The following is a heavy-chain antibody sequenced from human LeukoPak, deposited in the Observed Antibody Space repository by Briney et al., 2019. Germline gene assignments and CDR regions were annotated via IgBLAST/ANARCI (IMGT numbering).Heavy chain of an antibody. CDR1: GYTFTGYY. V-gene: IGHV1-18*04. D-gene: IGHD6-13*01. J-gene: IGHJ4*02. Sequence: ASVKVSCKASGYTFTGYYMHWVRQTPGQGLEWMGWINPNSGNTNYAQKLQGRVTMTTDTSTSTAYMELRSLRSDDTAVYYCARAAGTLGSPYDYWGQGTLVTVSS. CDR2: INPNSGNT. CDR3: ARAAGTLGSPYDY.